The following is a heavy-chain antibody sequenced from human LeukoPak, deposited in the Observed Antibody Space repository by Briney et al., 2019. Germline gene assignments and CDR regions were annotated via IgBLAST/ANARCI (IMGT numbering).Heavy chain of an antibody. Sequence: PGGSLRLSCAASGFSFGSYAMSWVRQAAGKGLEWVSEICGSVSGSGDCTHYADSVKGRFTISRDNSKNTLYLQMNSLRAEDTAVYYCARVGGDSPAGADDYWGQGTLVTVSS. D-gene: IGHD4-17*01. CDR1: GFSFGSYA. V-gene: IGHV3-23*01. J-gene: IGHJ4*02. CDR2: ICGSVSGSGDCT. CDR3: ARVGGDSPAGADDY.